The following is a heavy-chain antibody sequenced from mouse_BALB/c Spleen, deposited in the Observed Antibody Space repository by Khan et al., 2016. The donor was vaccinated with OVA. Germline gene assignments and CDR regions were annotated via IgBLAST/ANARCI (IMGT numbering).Heavy chain of an antibody. D-gene: IGHD1-1*01. CDR3: ARGAFYCGRGKKACFAY. V-gene: IGHV9-3-1*01. CDR2: INTYTGEP. CDR1: GYIFTNYG. J-gene: IGHJ3*01. Sequence: QIQLVQSGPELKKPGETVKISCKASGYIFTNYGMNWVKQAPGQGLKWMGWINTYTGEPTYADDFRGRFAFSLETSASTAYLQINNLKNEDTATNFCARGAFYCGRGKKACFAYWGQGTLVTVSA.